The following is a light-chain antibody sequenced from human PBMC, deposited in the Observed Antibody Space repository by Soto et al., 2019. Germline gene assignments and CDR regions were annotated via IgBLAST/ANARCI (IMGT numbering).Light chain of an antibody. CDR3: QQYNSYSWT. V-gene: IGKV1-5*03. CDR1: QSISSW. J-gene: IGKJ1*01. CDR2: KAS. Sequence: TLSASVGDRVTITCRASQSISSWLAWYQQKPGKAPKLLIYKASSLESGVPSRFSGSGSGTEFTLTISSLQPDDFATYYCQQYNSYSWTFGQGTKVDIK.